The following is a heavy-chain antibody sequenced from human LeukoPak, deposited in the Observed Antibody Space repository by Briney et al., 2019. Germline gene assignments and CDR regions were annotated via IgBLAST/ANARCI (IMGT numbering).Heavy chain of an antibody. CDR3: ARKYSGTNPFDY. D-gene: IGHD1-26*01. V-gene: IGHV3-23*01. CDR1: GFTFSSYT. Sequence: GGSLRLSCAASGFTFSSYTMSWVRQAPGKGLEWVSIINNSGGSTYYADSVKGRFTISRDLSKNTLYLQMNSLRAEDTALYYCARKYSGTNPFDYWGQGTLVTVSS. J-gene: IGHJ4*02. CDR2: INNSGGST.